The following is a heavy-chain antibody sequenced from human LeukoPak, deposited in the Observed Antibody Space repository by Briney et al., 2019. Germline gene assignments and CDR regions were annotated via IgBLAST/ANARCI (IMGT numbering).Heavy chain of an antibody. J-gene: IGHJ5*02. CDR2: INHSGST. CDR3: ARGAYGSGSYGDNWFDP. D-gene: IGHD3-10*01. CDR1: GGSFSGYY. V-gene: IGHV4-34*01. Sequence: KTSETLSLTCAVYGGSFSGYYWSWIRQTPGKGLEWIGEINHSGSTNYNPSLKSRVTISVDTSKNQFSLKLSSVTAADTAVYYCARGAYGSGSYGDNWFDPWGQGTLVTVSS.